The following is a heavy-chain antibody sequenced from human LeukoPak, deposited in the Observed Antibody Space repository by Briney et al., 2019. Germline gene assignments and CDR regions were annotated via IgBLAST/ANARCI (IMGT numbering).Heavy chain of an antibody. V-gene: IGHV3-7*03. Sequence: GGSLRLSCEASGFTFSTYWMKWVRQAPGKGLEWVANIKQDGSQKYYVDSVKGRFINSRNNAKNSLYLQMNSVRAEDTAVYYCAREGTFGDYRASGDHWGQGALVTVSS. CDR3: AREGTFGDYRASGDH. CDR2: IKQDGSQK. CDR1: GFTFSTYW. D-gene: IGHD2-21*02. J-gene: IGHJ4*02.